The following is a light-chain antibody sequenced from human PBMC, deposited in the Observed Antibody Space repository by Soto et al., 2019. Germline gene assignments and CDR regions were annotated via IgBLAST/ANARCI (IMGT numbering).Light chain of an antibody. Sequence: EIVLTQSPGTLSLSPGERATLSCRASQSVSNNYLAWYQRKPGQAPRLLIYGASSRATGIPHRFSGSGSRTDFTLTISRLEPEDFAVYYCQQYDNSPWTFGQGTKVAI. V-gene: IGKV3-20*01. CDR3: QQYDNSPWT. CDR2: GAS. J-gene: IGKJ1*01. CDR1: QSVSNNY.